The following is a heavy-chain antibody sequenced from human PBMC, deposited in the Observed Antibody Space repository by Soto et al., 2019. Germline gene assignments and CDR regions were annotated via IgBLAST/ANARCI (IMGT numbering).Heavy chain of an antibody. J-gene: IGHJ6*02. V-gene: IGHV4-30-2*01. D-gene: IGHD5-12*01. CDR1: GGSISSGGYS. CDR2: IYHSGST. Sequence: QLQLQESGSGLVKPSQTLSLTCAVSGGSISSGGYSWSWIRQPPGKGLEWIGYIYHSGSTYYNPSLKSRVTISVDRSKNQFSLKLSSVTAADTAVYYCARRRGFPYYYGMDVWGQGTTGTVSS. CDR3: ARRRGFPYYYGMDV.